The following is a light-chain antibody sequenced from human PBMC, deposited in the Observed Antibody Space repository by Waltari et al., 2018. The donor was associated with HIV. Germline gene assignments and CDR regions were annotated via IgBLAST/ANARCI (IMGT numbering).Light chain of an antibody. Sequence: DLQLTQSPSFLSASVGDRVIITCRAIHGISNFLAWYQQKPAKAPKLLIYTASTLQSGVPSRFSGGGSETEFTLTINSLQPEDFATYYCQQLDSFPRTFGQGTKVEVK. CDR1: HGISNF. V-gene: IGKV1-9*01. J-gene: IGKJ1*01. CDR3: QQLDSFPRT. CDR2: TAS.